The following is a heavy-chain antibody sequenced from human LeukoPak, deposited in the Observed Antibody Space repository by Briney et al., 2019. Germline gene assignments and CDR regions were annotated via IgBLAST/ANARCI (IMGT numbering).Heavy chain of an antibody. CDR2: IYPGDSDT. V-gene: IGHV5-51*01. D-gene: IGHD3-22*01. J-gene: IGHJ4*02. CDR3: ARHRYYYDSSGYYFDY. CDR1: GSNFTSYW. Sequence: GASLKISCKGSGSNFTSYWIGWVRQMPGKGLEWMGIIYPGDSDTRYSPSFQGQVTISADKSISTAYLQWSSLKASDTAMYYCARHRYYYDSSGYYFDYWGQGTLVTVSS.